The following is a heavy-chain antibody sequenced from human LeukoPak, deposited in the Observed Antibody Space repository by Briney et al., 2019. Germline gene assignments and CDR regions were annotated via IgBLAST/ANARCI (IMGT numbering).Heavy chain of an antibody. CDR2: ISYDGSNK. Sequence: GGSLRLSCAASGFTFSSYAMHWVRQAPGKGLEGVAVISYDGSNKYYADSVKGRFTISRDNSKNTLYLQMNSLRAEDTAVYYCARPYVDYYDSSGYYSYFDYWGQGTLVTVSS. CDR1: GFTFSSYA. J-gene: IGHJ4*02. D-gene: IGHD3-22*01. CDR3: ARPYVDYYDSSGYYSYFDY. V-gene: IGHV3-30*01.